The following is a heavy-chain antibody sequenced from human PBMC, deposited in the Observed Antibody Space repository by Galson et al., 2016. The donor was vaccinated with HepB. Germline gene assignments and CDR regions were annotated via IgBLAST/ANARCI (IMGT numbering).Heavy chain of an antibody. CDR2: SYYSGST. V-gene: IGHV4-39*01. D-gene: IGHD3-22*01. Sequence: SETLSLTCTVFGASISNDNYYWGWIRQSPGKGLEWIGSSYYSGSTYYNPSLKSRVTISVYTSKNQFSLKLSSVTAADTAVYYCARARFDMIVVDDLEFDYWGQGTLVTVSS. J-gene: IGHJ4*02. CDR3: ARARFDMIVVDDLEFDY. CDR1: GASISNDNYY.